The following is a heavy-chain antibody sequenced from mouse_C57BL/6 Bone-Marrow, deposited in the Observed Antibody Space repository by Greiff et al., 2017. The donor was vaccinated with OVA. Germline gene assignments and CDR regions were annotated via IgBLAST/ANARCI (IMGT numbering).Heavy chain of an antibody. D-gene: IGHD1-1*01. J-gene: IGHJ1*03. CDR3: AREDDGSSYDWDFDV. Sequence: VQLQQSGAELARPGASVKLSCKASGYTFTSYGISWVKQRTGQGLEWIGEIYPRSGNTYYNEKFKGKATLTADKSSSTAYMELRSLTSEDSAVYFCAREDDGSSYDWDFDVWGTGTTVTVSS. CDR2: IYPRSGNT. CDR1: GYTFTSYG. V-gene: IGHV1-81*01.